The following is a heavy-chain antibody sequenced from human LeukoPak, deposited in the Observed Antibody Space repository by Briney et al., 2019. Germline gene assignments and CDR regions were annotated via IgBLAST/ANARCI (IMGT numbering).Heavy chain of an antibody. CDR2: ISYDGSNK. CDR3: AKTPPDSYGMDV. Sequence: PGGSLRLSCAASGFTFSTYSMNWVRQAPGKGLEWVAVISYDGSNKYYADSVKGRFTISRDNSKNTLYLQMNSLRAEDTAVYYCAKTPPDSYGMDVWGQGTTVTVSS. J-gene: IGHJ6*02. V-gene: IGHV3-30*18. CDR1: GFTFSTYS.